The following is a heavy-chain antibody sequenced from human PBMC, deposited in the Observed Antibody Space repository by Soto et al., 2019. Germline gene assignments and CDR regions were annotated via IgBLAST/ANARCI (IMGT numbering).Heavy chain of an antibody. CDR3: AKGRGSGWASYFDN. V-gene: IGHV3-33*06. Sequence: GGSLRLSCAASGFTFSSYGMHWVRQAPGKGLEWVAIIWYDGSNKYYADSVKGRFTISRDNSKNTLYLQMNSLRAEDTAVYYCAKGRGSGWASYFDNWGQGTLATVYS. CDR1: GFTFSSYG. CDR2: IWYDGSNK. D-gene: IGHD6-19*01. J-gene: IGHJ4*02.